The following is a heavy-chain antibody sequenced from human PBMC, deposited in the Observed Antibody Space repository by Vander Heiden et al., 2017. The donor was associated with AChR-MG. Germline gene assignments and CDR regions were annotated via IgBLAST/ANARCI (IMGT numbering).Heavy chain of an antibody. CDR1: GFTFSSYE. D-gene: IGHD2-21*01. CDR3: ARVDLVVISRRDYYYYGMDV. J-gene: IGHJ6*02. CDR2: ISSSGSTI. Sequence: EVQLVESGGGLVQPGGSLRLSCAASGFTFSSYELYWVGRAPGRGVGWVSYISSSGSTIYYADSVKGRFTIARDNAKNSLYLQRNRMRAEDTAVYYCARVDLVVISRRDYYYYGMDVWGQGTTVTVSS. V-gene: IGHV3-48*03.